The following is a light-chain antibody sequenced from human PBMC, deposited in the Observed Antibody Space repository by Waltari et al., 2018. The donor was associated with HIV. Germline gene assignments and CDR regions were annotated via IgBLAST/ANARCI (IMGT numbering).Light chain of an antibody. J-gene: IGLJ1*01. CDR2: EVT. CDR3: SSYTSTNSLV. V-gene: IGLV2-14*01. Sequence: QSPLTQPASVSGSPGPSLAISCHGTSSDSGGSSSVSWYQHHPGKAPKLMIYEVTNRLSGVSNRFSGSKSGNTASLTISGLQAEDEANYYCSSYTSTNSLVFGTGTEVTVL. CDR1: SSDSGGSSS.